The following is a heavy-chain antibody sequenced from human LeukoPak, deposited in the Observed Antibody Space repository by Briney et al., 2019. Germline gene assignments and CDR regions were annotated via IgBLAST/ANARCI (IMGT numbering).Heavy chain of an antibody. CDR2: IYPGDSDT. V-gene: IGHV5-51*01. CDR1: GYSFTTYW. D-gene: IGHD6-13*01. J-gene: IGHJ4*02. Sequence: LGESLKISCKGSGYSFTTYWIGWVRQQPGKGLEWMGIIYPGDSDTRYSPSFQGQVTTSADKSIATAYLQWSSLEASDTAMYYCARSEAAAGTDFDYWGQGTLVTVSS. CDR3: ARSEAAAGTDFDY.